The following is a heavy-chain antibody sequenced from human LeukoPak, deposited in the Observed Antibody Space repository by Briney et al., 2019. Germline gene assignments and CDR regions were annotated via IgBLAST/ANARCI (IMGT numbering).Heavy chain of an antibody. J-gene: IGHJ4*02. CDR1: GFPLSSYW. V-gene: IGHV3-74*01. CDR3: VRDLILVWTPGDDFDF. D-gene: IGHD3-16*01. Sequence: GGSLRLSCTVSGFPLSSYWMHWVRQAPGKGLEWVSRIDEKGGVRTYADSVKGRFTVSRDNAKQTVYLQMNNLEVGDTAIYYCVRDLILVWTPGDDFDFWGQGTLVTVSS. CDR2: IDEKGGVR.